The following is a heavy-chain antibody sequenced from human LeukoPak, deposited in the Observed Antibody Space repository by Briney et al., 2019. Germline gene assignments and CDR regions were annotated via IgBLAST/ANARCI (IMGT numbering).Heavy chain of an antibody. CDR3: ARADSSGWYDY. CDR1: GGSFSGYY. V-gene: IGHV4-34*01. CDR2: INHSGST. Sequence: SETLSLTCAVYGGSFSGYYWSWIRQPPGKGLEWIGEINHSGSTNYNPSLKSRVTISVDTSKNQFSLKLSSVTAADTAVYYCARADSSGWYDYWGQGTLVTVSS. J-gene: IGHJ4*02. D-gene: IGHD6-19*01.